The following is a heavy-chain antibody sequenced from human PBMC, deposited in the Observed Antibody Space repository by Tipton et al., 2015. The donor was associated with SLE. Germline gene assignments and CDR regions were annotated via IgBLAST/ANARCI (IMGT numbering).Heavy chain of an antibody. CDR3: VRVGDVNVVPGRSDRHFDY. J-gene: IGHJ4*02. Sequence: TLSLTCTVSGGSISSGGYYWTWIRQLPGKGLEWIGYIYYSGNTYYNPSLKSRVTISADTSKNLFSLELRSVTAADTALFYCVRVGDVNVVPGRSDRHFDYWGQGILVTVSS. V-gene: IGHV4-31*03. CDR1: GGSISSGGYY. D-gene: IGHD2-21*02. CDR2: IYYSGNT.